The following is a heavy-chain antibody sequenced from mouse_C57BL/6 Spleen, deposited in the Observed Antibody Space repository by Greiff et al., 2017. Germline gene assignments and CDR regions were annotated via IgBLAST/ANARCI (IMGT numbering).Heavy chain of an antibody. V-gene: IGHV5-17*01. Sequence: EVMLVESGGGLVKPGGSLKLSCAASGFTFSDYGMHWVRQAPEKGLEWVAYISSGSSTIYYADTVKGRFTISRDNAKNTLFLQMTSLRSEDTAMYYCARGGNYVMDYWGQGTSVTVSS. CDR1: GFTFSDYG. J-gene: IGHJ4*01. CDR3: ARGGNYVMDY. CDR2: ISSGSSTI.